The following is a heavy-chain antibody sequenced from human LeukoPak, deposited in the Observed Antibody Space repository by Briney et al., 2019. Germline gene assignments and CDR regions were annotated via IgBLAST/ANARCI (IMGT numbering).Heavy chain of an antibody. Sequence: ASVKVSCKASGYTLTSYGISWVRQAPGQGLEWMGWISAYNGNTNYAQKLQGRVTMTTDTSTSTAYMELRSLRSDDTAVYYCARDSTSLLWFGELNYFDYWGQGTLVTVSS. V-gene: IGHV1-18*01. J-gene: IGHJ4*02. D-gene: IGHD3-10*01. CDR1: GYTLTSYG. CDR3: ARDSTSLLWFGELNYFDY. CDR2: ISAYNGNT.